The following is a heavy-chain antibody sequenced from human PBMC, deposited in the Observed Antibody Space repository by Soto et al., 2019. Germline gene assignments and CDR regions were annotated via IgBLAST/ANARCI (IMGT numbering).Heavy chain of an antibody. Sequence: ASVKVSCKASGYTFTSYGISWVRQAPGQGLEWMGWISAYNGNTNYAQKLQGRVTMTTDTSTSTAYMELRSLRSDDTAVYYCAMENWNYNWFDPWGQGTLVTVSS. V-gene: IGHV1-18*01. D-gene: IGHD1-7*01. CDR3: AMENWNYNWFDP. CDR2: ISAYNGNT. J-gene: IGHJ5*02. CDR1: GYTFTSYG.